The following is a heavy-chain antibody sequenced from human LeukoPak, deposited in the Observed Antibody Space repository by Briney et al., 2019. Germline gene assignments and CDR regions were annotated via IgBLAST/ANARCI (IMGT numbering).Heavy chain of an antibody. J-gene: IGHJ4*02. V-gene: IGHV3-53*01. CDR2: IYSGGST. CDR1: GFPFDDYG. CDR3: ARRAGDYSHPYDY. D-gene: IGHD3-22*01. Sequence: GGSLRLSCAASGFPFDDYGMSWVRQAPGKGLEWVSFIYSGGSTYYTDSVKGRFTISRDNSKNTLYLQMNSLRAEDTAVYYCARRAGDYSHPYDYWGQGILVTVSS.